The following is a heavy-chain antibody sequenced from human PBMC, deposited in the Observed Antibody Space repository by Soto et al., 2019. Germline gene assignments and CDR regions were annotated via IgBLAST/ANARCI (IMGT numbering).Heavy chain of an antibody. CDR2: IHHSGST. V-gene: IGHV4-38-2*01. CDR1: GYSISSGYY. J-gene: IGHJ5*02. Sequence: PSETLSLTCDVSGYSISSGYYWGWIRQPPGKGLEWIGSIHHSGSTYDNPSLKSRVTISVDTSKNQFPLKLNSVTAADTAVYYCARTYEDAVALAQSAWFDPWGQGTLVTVSS. D-gene: IGHD2-15*01. CDR3: ARTYEDAVALAQSAWFDP.